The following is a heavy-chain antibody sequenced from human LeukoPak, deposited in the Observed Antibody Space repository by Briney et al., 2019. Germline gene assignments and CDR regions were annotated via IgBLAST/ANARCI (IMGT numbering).Heavy chain of an antibody. D-gene: IGHD5-18*01. V-gene: IGHV4-34*01. J-gene: IGHJ4*02. Sequence: LRSRVTMSVDTSKNQFSLKLSSVTAADTAVYYCARARGCSYGSVYYFDYWGQGTLVTVSS. CDR3: ARARGCSYGSVYYFDY.